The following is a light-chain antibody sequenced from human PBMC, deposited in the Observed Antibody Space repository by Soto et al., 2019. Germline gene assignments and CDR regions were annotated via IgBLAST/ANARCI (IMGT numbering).Light chain of an antibody. J-gene: IGKJ5*01. Sequence: EIVLTQSPGTLSLSPGERATLPCRASQSVKSSYLAWYQHKPGQAPRLLIYGTSSRATGIPDRFSGSGSGTDFTLTISRLEPEAFAVYYCQQYGSSITVGQGKRQELK. CDR2: GTS. CDR3: QQYGSSIT. CDR1: QSVKSSY. V-gene: IGKV3-20*01.